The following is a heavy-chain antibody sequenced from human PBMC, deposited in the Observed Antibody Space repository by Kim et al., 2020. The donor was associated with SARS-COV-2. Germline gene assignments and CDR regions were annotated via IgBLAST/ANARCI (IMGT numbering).Heavy chain of an antibody. D-gene: IGHD5-12*01. J-gene: IGHJ5*02. V-gene: IGHV5-10-1*01. CDR3: ARVGMATITGWFDP. Sequence: SPSFQGHVTISADKSISTAYLQWSSLKASDTAMYYCARVGMATITGWFDPWGQGTLVTVSS.